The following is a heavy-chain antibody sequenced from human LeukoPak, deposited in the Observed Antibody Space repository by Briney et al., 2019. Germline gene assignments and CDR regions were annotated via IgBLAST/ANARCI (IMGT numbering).Heavy chain of an antibody. J-gene: IGHJ4*02. CDR1: GYTFTGYY. V-gene: IGHV1-2*06. D-gene: IGHD1-26*01. Sequence: ASVKVSCKASGYTFTGYYMHWVRQAPGQGLEWMGRINPNNGGTNYAQKFQGRVTMTGDTSISIAYMELSSLRSDDTAVYYCTRESGSYHGNDYWGQGTLVTVSS. CDR3: TRESGSYHGNDY. CDR2: INPNNGGT.